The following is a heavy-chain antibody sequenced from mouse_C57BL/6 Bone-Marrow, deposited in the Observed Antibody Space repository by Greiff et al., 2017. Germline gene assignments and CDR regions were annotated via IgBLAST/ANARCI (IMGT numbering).Heavy chain of an antibody. CDR3: TTRFMDY. Sequence: VQLQQSGAELVRPGASVKLSCTASGFNIKDDYMHWVKQRPEQGLEWIGWIDPENGDTEYAPKFQGKATITADTSSNKASLQLSSLTSENAAIYYCTTRFMDYWGQGTSVTVSS. CDR2: IDPENGDT. CDR1: GFNIKDDY. J-gene: IGHJ4*01. V-gene: IGHV14-4*01.